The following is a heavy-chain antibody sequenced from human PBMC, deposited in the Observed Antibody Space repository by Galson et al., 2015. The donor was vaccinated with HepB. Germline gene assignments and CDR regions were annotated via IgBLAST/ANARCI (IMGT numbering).Heavy chain of an antibody. D-gene: IGHD2-2*01. CDR3: ARGRDIVVLPAAIVGWYYEH. Sequence: SLRLSCAASGFTFSSYSMNWVRQAPGKGLEWVSYISSSRSIIYYADSVKGRFTISRDNAKNSLYLQMNSLRAEDTAVYYCARGRDIVVLPAAIVGWYYEHWGRGTLGTVSS. V-gene: IGHV3-48*01. CDR1: GFTFSSYS. J-gene: IGHJ2*01. CDR2: ISSSRSII.